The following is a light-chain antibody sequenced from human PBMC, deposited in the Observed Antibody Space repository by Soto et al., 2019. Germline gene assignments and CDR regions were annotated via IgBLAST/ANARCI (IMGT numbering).Light chain of an antibody. Sequence: EIVLTQSPGSLSLSPGERATLSWRASQSVSSSYLAWYQQKPGQAPRLLIYGASSRATGIPDRFSGSGSGTDFTLTISRLEPEDFAVYYCQQYGNSPYTFGQGTKLEIK. CDR1: QSVSSSY. CDR2: GAS. CDR3: QQYGNSPYT. V-gene: IGKV3-20*01. J-gene: IGKJ2*01.